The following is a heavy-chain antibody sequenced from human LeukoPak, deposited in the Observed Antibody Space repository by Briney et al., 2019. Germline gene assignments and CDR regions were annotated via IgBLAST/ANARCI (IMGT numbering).Heavy chain of an antibody. J-gene: IGHJ3*02. CDR2: IDASGNYI. Sequence: PGGSLRLSCVASGFTFSTYNMNWVRQAPGKGLEWVSFIDASGNYIQYADSMKGRCTISRDNAQNSLFLQLNSLRVEDTAVYYCARDKGVAIRAYDIWGQGTMVTVSS. CDR3: ARDKGVAIRAYDI. D-gene: IGHD3-22*01. V-gene: IGHV3-21*06. CDR1: GFTFSTYN.